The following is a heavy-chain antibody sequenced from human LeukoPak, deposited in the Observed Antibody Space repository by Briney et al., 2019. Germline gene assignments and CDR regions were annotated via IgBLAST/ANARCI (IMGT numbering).Heavy chain of an antibody. D-gene: IGHD2-2*01. J-gene: IGHJ5*02. V-gene: IGHV1-18*01. Sequence: ASVKVSCQASGYTFPIYGISWVRQAPGQGLEWMGWISGYTGNTNYAQKLQGRVTMTTDTSTSTAYMELRSLRSDDTAVYYCAREGHCSSTVCYDPYNWFDPWGQGTLVTVSS. CDR2: ISGYTGNT. CDR3: AREGHCSSTVCYDPYNWFDP. CDR1: GYTFPIYG.